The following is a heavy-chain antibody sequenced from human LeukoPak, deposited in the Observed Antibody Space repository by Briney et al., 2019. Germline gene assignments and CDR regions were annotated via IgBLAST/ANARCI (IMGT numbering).Heavy chain of an antibody. J-gene: IGHJ5*02. Sequence: ASVKVSCKASGYTFTSYYIHWVRQAPGQGLEWMGIINPSDATTTYAQKFQGRVTLTRDTSTSTVYMEVSSLKSEDTAVYYCARIHDFWSAFAHWGQGTLVTVSS. CDR3: ARIHDFWSAFAH. CDR2: INPSDATT. CDR1: GYTFTSYY. D-gene: IGHD3-3*01. V-gene: IGHV1-46*01.